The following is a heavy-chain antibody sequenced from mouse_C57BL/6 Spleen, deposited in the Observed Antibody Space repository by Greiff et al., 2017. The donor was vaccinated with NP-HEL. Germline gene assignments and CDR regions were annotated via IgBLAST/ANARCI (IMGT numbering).Heavy chain of an antibody. CDR2: IHPNSGST. CDR1: GYTFTSYW. D-gene: IGHD4-1*02. J-gene: IGHJ1*03. CDR3: ARTTGTGLWYFDV. Sequence: VQRVESGAELVKPGASVKLSCKASGYTFTSYWMHWVKQRPGQGLEWIGMIHPNSGSTNYNEKFKSKATLTVDKSSSTAYMQLSSLTSEDSAVYYCARTTGTGLWYFDVWGTGTTVTVSS. V-gene: IGHV1-64*01.